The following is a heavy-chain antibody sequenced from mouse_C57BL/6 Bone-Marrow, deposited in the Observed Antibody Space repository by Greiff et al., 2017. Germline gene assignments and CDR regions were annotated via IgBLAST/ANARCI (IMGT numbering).Heavy chain of an antibody. Sequence: QVQLQQPGADFVMPGASVKLSCTASGFTFTSYWMHWVQQTPGQGLEWIGEIDPSDSYPNSHQTFKGQFTFTVDKSYSTAYRRISSQTSEDSAVYYCAREGYAGYYWFAYWGQGTLVTVSA. V-gene: IGHV1-69*01. J-gene: IGHJ3*01. D-gene: IGHD2-3*01. CDR3: AREGYAGYYWFAY. CDR1: GFTFTSYW. CDR2: IDPSDSYP.